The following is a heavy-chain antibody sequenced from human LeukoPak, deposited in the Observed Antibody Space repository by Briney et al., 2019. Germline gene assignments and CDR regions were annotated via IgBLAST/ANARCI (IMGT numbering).Heavy chain of an antibody. V-gene: IGHV3-21*01. CDR2: ISSSSSYI. D-gene: IGHD2-15*01. CDR1: GYTFSSYS. J-gene: IGHJ5*02. Sequence: PGGSLRLSCAASGYTFSSYSMNWVRQAPGKGLEWVSSISSSSSYIYYADSVKGRFTISRDNAKNSLYLQMSSLRAEDTAVYYCASMVVTSTWGQGTLVTVSS. CDR3: ASMVVTST.